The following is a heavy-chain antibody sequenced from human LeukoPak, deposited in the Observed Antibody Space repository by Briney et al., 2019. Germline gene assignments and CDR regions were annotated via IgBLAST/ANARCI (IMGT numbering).Heavy chain of an antibody. D-gene: IGHD1-26*01. CDR1: GFTFSGSA. J-gene: IGHJ5*02. CDR3: TRDSGTYNWLDP. CDR2: IDKEKNSYATAS. Sequence: GGSLRLSCAASGFTFSGSAIHWVRQSFGKGLEWIGHIDKEKNSYATASAYAVSVEGRFTVSRDDSKNMAFLQMSGLKTEDTALYFCTRDSGTYNWLDPWDQGTLVTVSS. V-gene: IGHV3-73*01.